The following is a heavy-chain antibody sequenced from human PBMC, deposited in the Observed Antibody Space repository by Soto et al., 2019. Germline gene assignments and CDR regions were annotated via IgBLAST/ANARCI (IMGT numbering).Heavy chain of an antibody. D-gene: IGHD3-22*01. V-gene: IGHV3-30*18. CDR1: GFSLSNNG. CDR2: ISYDGNNK. J-gene: IGHJ6*02. CDR3: AKGGSGNYLTYYYYYGMDV. Sequence: PGGSLRLSCAASGFSLSNNGMHWVRQAPGKGLEWVAVISYDGNNKYYADSVKGRFTIFRDNSKNTVYLEMNNLRAEDTAMYYCAKGGSGNYLTYYYYYGMDVWGQGTTVTVSS.